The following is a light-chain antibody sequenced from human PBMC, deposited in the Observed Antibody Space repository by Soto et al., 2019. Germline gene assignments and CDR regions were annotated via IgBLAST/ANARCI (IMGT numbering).Light chain of an antibody. CDR1: QSVGTY. CDR3: HQRSDWPPGT. CDR2: ETF. J-gene: IGKJ3*01. V-gene: IGKV3-11*01. Sequence: IVLTQSPATLSLSPGERATLSCRASQSVGTYLAWYQQKPGQAHRLLIFETFRRATGVPVRFRGSGSGTDFTLTISSLEPEDFAVYYCHQRSDWPPGTFGPGTKVDI.